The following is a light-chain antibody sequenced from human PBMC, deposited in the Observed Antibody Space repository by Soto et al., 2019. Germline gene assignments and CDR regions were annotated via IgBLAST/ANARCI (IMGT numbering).Light chain of an antibody. CDR1: SGSIANNY. V-gene: IGLV6-57*04. CDR3: QVWDSSSDHRLWV. J-gene: IGLJ3*02. CDR2: ENN. Sequence: NFMLTQPHSVSESPGKTLSISCTRSSGSIANNYVQWYQQRPGSAPTTVIYENNQRLSGVPDRFSGSTDGSSNSASLTISGLQTEDEADYYCQVWDSSSDHRLWVFGGGTKVTVL.